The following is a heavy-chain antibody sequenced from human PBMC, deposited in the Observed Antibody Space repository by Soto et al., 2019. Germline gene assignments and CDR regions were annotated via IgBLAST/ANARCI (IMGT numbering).Heavy chain of an antibody. J-gene: IGHJ4*02. V-gene: IGHV3-33*01. CDR1: GFTFNTYG. CDR3: ARARGYTYGPPTY. Sequence: PGGSLRLSCAASGFTFNTYGIHWVRQAPGKGLEWVAVIWYDGSLKYYADSVKGRFTISRDNSKNTLYLQINSLRAEDTAVYYCARARGYTYGPPTYWGQGTLVTVSS. D-gene: IGHD5-18*01. CDR2: IWYDGSLK.